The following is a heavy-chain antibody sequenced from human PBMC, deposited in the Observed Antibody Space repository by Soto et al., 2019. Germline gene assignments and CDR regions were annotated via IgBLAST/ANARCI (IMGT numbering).Heavy chain of an antibody. J-gene: IGHJ4*02. CDR3: ARAASGDFWSGYSAYYFDY. CDR1: GYTFTGYY. V-gene: IGHV1-2*04. Sequence: GASVKVSCKASGYTFTGYYIHWVRQAPGQGLEWMGWINPNSGGTNYAQKFQGWVTMTRDTSISTAYMELSRLRSDDTAVYYCARAASGDFWSGYSAYYFDYWGQGTLVTVSS. D-gene: IGHD3-3*01. CDR2: INPNSGGT.